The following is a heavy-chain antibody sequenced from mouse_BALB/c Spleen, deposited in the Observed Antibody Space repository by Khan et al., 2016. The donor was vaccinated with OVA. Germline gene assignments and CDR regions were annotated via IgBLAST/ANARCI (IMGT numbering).Heavy chain of an antibody. CDR1: GYTFTSYF. J-gene: IGHJ3*01. V-gene: IGHV1S56*01. CDR3: ARAGYGSFAY. D-gene: IGHD2-10*02. CDR2: IYPGNVNT. Sequence: QVQLQQSGPELVKPGASVRISCKASGYTFTSYFIHWVKQRPGQGLEWIGWIYPGNVNTEYNERFTGKATLTADKSSSTTYMQLRRLSSEDSAVYFCARAGYGSFAYWGQGTLVTVSA.